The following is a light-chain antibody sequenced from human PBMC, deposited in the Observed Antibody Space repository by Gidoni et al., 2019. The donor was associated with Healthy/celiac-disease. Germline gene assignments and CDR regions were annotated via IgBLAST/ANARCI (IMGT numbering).Light chain of an antibody. CDR1: KSVLYSYNNKNY. CDR3: QQYYSTPYT. CDR2: GAS. V-gene: IGKV4-1*01. Sequence: VMTQSPPSLALSLGERATIHCKSSKSVLYSYNNKNYLAWYQQKPGHPPKLLIYGASNRESGVPDRFSGSGSGTDFTLTISSLQAEDVAVYYCQQYYSTPYTFGQGTKLEIK. J-gene: IGKJ2*01.